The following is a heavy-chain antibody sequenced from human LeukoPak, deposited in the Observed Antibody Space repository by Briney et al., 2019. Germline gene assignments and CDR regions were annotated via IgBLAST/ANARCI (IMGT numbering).Heavy chain of an antibody. J-gene: IGHJ5*02. CDR3: ARHGIKGYCSGGSCYLNWFDP. CDR1: GGSISSYY. Sequence: SETLSLTCTVSGGSISSYYWSWIRQPPGKGLEWIGYIYYSGSTNYNPSLKSRVTISVDTSKNQFSLKLSSVTAADTAVYYCARHGIKGYCSGGSCYLNWFDPWGQGTLVTVSS. CDR2: IYYSGST. V-gene: IGHV4-59*01. D-gene: IGHD2-15*01.